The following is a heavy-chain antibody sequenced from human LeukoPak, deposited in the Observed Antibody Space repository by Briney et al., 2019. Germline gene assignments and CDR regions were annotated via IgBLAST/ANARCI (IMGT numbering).Heavy chain of an antibody. D-gene: IGHD3-10*01. CDR2: INSDGSST. CDR3: ASGYGSGSPS. CDR1: GFTFSSYW. Sequence: GGSLRLSCAASGFTFSSYWMHWVRQAPGKGPVWVSRINSDGSSTSYADSVKGRFTISRDNAKNTLYLQMNSLRAEDTAVYYCASGYGSGSPSWGQGTMVTVSS. J-gene: IGHJ3*01. V-gene: IGHV3-74*01.